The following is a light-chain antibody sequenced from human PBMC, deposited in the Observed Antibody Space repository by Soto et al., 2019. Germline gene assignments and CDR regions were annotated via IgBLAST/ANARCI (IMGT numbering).Light chain of an antibody. V-gene: IGLV2-14*01. Sequence: QSVLTQPASVSGSPGQSITISCTGTSSDVGGYNYVSWYQQHPGKAPKLMIYDVSNRPSGVSNRFSGSKSGNTASLTISGLRTEDEADYYCTSYTSTSTHGFGTGTKVTVL. CDR1: SSDVGGYNY. J-gene: IGLJ1*01. CDR2: DVS. CDR3: TSYTSTSTHG.